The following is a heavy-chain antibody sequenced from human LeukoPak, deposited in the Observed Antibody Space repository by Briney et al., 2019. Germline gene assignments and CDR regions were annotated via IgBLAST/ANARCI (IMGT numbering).Heavy chain of an antibody. CDR3: ARVYYDHVMGPTTHFDY. D-gene: IGHD3-16*01. CDR1: GFTFDDYG. V-gene: IGHV3-20*04. Sequence: RPGGSLRLSCAASGFTFDDYGMSWVRQAPGKGLEWVSGINWNGGSTGYADSVKGRFTISRDNAKNSLYLQMNSPRAEDTALYYCARVYYDHVMGPTTHFDYWGQGTLVTVSS. CDR2: INWNGGST. J-gene: IGHJ4*02.